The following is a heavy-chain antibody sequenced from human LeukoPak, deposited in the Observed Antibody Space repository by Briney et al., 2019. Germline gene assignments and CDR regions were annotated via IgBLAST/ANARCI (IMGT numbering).Heavy chain of an antibody. V-gene: IGHV3-7*05. D-gene: IGHD5-18*01. J-gene: IGHJ4*02. CDR2: IKQDGSEK. CDR1: GFTFSSYA. Sequence: PGGSLRLSCAASGFTFSSYAMHWVRQAPGKGLEWVANIKQDGSEKYYVDSVKGRFTISRDNAKNSLYLQMNSLRAEDTAVYYCARDLLQLWSILDYWGQGTLVTVSS. CDR3: ARDLLQLWSILDY.